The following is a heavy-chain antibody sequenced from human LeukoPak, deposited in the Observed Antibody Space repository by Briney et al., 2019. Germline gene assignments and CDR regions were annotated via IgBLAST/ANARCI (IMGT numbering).Heavy chain of an antibody. D-gene: IGHD3-10*01. J-gene: IGHJ4*02. V-gene: IGHV4-31*03. Sequence: LFLNCTFSGGSISRGGFYWSWIPPPPREGPEWVGYIYYSGSTYYNPSLKSRVTISVDTSKNQFSLKLSSVTAADTAVYYCARGRLDYYGSGSYYILDYWGQGTLVTVSS. CDR2: IYYSGST. CDR1: GGSISRGGFY. CDR3: ARGRLDYYGSGSYYILDY.